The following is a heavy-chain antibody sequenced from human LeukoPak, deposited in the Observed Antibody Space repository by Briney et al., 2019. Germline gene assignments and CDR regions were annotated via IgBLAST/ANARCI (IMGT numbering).Heavy chain of an antibody. V-gene: IGHV2-5*01. CDR1: GFSLSTSGVG. CDR2: IYWNDDK. J-gene: IGHJ4*02. Sequence: SGPTLVKPTQTLTLTCTFSGFSLSTSGVGVGWIRQPPGKALEWLALIYWNDDKRYSPSLKSRLTITKDTSKNQVVLTMTNMDPVDTATYYCAQSYYDILTGYYTNFDYWGQGTLVTVSS. D-gene: IGHD3-9*01. CDR3: AQSYYDILTGYYTNFDY.